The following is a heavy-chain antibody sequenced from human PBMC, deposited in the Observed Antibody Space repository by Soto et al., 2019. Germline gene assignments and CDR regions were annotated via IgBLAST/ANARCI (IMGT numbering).Heavy chain of an antibody. CDR3: ARHQHIPATGELDY. J-gene: IGHJ4*02. CDR2: VYFSGST. D-gene: IGHD6-13*01. Sequence: SETLSLTCTVSGGSISSSPYYWAWIRQPPGKGLEWIGSVYFSGSTYYNPSLKSRLTISVGRSKNQFSLKLISVTAADTSVYFCARHQHIPATGELDYWGQGTLVTVSS. V-gene: IGHV4-39*01. CDR1: GGSISSSPYY.